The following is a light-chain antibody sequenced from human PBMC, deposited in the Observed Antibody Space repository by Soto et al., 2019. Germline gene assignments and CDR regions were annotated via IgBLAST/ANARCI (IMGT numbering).Light chain of an antibody. CDR3: QQYGSSGT. CDR2: AAS. CDR1: QGITTH. Sequence: DIQMTQSPSSLSASVGDRVTITCRASQGITTHINWFQQKAGKAPNLLISAASSLQSGVPSRFSGSGSGRDFTLTITSLQPEDFAVYYCQQYGSSGTFGQGTKVDIK. V-gene: IGKV1-39*01. J-gene: IGKJ1*01.